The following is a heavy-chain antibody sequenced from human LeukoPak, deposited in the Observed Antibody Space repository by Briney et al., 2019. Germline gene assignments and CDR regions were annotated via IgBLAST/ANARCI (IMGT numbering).Heavy chain of an antibody. CDR3: ARGYSFALYYFDY. J-gene: IGHJ4*02. CDR1: GDSISGYH. D-gene: IGHD5-18*01. CDR2: IYSSGST. Sequence: PSETPSLTCSVSGDSISGYHWSWIRQPPGKGLEWIGYIYSSGSTSYNPSLKSRVTISVDTSENQFSLKLRSVTAADTAKYYCARGYSFALYYFDYWGQGPLVTVSS. V-gene: IGHV4-59*01.